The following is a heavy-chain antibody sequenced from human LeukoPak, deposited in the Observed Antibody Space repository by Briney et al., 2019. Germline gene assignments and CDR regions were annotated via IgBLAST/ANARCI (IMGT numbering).Heavy chain of an antibody. D-gene: IGHD5-18*01. J-gene: IGHJ6*02. CDR3: ARDRGYSYGSSYYYGMDV. Sequence: ASVKVSCKASGYTFISYGISWVRQAPGQGLEWMGWISAYNGNTNYAQKFQGRVTMTTDTSTSTAYMELRSLRSDDTAVYYCARDRGYSYGSSYYYGMDVWGQGTTVTVSS. V-gene: IGHV1-18*01. CDR1: GYTFISYG. CDR2: ISAYNGNT.